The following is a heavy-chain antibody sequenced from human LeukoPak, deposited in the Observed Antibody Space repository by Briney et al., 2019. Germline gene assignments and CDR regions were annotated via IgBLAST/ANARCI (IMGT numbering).Heavy chain of an antibody. CDR1: GGSISSGGYS. CDR3: ARVRGGFDAFDI. CDR2: IYHSGST. D-gene: IGHD2-15*01. Sequence: PSQTLSLTCAVSGGSISSGGYSWSWIRQPPGKGLEWIGYIYHSGSTYYNPSLKSRVTISVGTSKNQFFLKLSSVTAADTAVYYCARVRGGFDAFDIWGQGTMVTVSS. J-gene: IGHJ3*02. V-gene: IGHV4-30-2*01.